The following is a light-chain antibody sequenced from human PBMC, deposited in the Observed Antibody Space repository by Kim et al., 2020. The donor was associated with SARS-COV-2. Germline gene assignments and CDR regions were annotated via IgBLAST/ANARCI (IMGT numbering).Light chain of an antibody. CDR3: SSYTSSSTYV. CDR2: DVS. Sequence: GGSITISCTGTSSDGGGYNYVSWYQQHPGKAPKLMIYDVSNRPSGVSNRFSGSKSGDTASLTISGLQAEDEDDYYCSSYTSSSTYVFGTGTKVTVL. CDR1: SSDGGGYNY. V-gene: IGLV2-14*03. J-gene: IGLJ1*01.